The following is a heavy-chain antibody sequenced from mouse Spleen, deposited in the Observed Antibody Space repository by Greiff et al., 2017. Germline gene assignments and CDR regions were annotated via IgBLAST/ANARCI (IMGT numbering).Heavy chain of an antibody. D-gene: IGHD2-1*01. V-gene: IGHV1-81*01. CDR3: ASQGGYYGNSYAMDY. CDR1: GYTFTSYG. CDR2: IYPRSGNT. J-gene: IGHJ4*01. Sequence: VQVVESGAELARPGASVKLSCKASGYTFTSYGLSWVKQRTGQGLEWIGEIYPRSGNTYYNEKFKGKATLTADKSSSTAYMELRSLTSEDSAVYFCASQGGYYGNSYAMDYWGQGTSVTVSS.